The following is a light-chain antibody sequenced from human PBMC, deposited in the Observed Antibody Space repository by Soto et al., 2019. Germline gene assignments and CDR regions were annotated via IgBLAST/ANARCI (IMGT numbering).Light chain of an antibody. CDR2: KAS. Sequence: DIQMTQSPSTLSGSVGDRVTITCRASQTISSWLAWYQQKPGKAPKLLIYKASTLKSGVPSRFSGSGSGTEFTLTISSLQPDDFATYYCQQYNSYPWPFCQRTKLDIK. CDR1: QTISSW. J-gene: IGKJ1*01. V-gene: IGKV1-5*03. CDR3: QQYNSYPWP.